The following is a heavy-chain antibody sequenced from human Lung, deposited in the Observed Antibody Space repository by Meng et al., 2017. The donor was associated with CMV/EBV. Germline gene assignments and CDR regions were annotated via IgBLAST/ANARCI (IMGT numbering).Heavy chain of an antibody. CDR1: GYTFTHHG. J-gene: IGHJ4*02. Sequence: QVHLVQSWSELKKPGASVMVSCKDSGYTFTHHGISWIRQAPGQGLEWMGWISCYNGDTNYAQKLQGRVTMTTDTSTNTAYMDLRGLRSDDTAVYYCARDPSNTSGRYAYFDYWGQGTLVTVSS. CDR3: ARDPSNTSGRYAYFDY. D-gene: IGHD6-19*01. V-gene: IGHV1-18*01. CDR2: ISCYNGDT.